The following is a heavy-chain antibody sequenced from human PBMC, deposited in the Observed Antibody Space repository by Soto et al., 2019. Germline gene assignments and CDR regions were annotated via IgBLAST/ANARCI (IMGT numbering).Heavy chain of an antibody. V-gene: IGHV4-31*03. CDR2: IYYSGST. CDR1: GGSISSGGYY. CDR3: ARGTHYYYYGMDV. J-gene: IGHJ6*02. Sequence: QVQLQESGPGLVKPSQTLSLTCTVSGGSISSGGYYWSWIRQHPGKGLEWIGYIYYSGSTYYNPSLSRRLTKSVHPSKNQFSLKLNSVTAADTAVYYCARGTHYYYYGMDVWGQGTTVTVSS.